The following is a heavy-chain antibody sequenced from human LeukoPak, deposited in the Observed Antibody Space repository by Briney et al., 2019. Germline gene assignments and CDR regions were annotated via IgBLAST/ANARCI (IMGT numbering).Heavy chain of an antibody. CDR2: ISRNGGST. J-gene: IGHJ3*02. D-gene: IGHD4/OR15-4a*01. CDR1: GFTFNSYP. CDR3: VKESGFMVAPNNAFDI. V-gene: IGHV3-64D*06. Sequence: PGGSLRLSCSASGFTFNSYPVHWVRQAPGKGLEYVSGISRNGGSTYYADSVKGRFTIYRDNSKNTLYLQMSSLRAEDTAVYYCVKESGFMVAPNNAFDIWGQGTLVTVSS.